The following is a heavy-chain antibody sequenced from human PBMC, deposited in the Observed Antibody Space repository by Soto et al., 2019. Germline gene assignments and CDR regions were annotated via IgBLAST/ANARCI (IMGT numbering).Heavy chain of an antibody. D-gene: IGHD3-16*02. V-gene: IGHV3-23*01. CDR3: AKGGTFRYYFDY. J-gene: IGHJ4*02. Sequence: GGSLRLSCAASGFTFSSYAMSWVRQAPGKGLEWASAISGSGGSTYYADSVKGRFTISRDNSKNTLYLQMNSLRAEDTAVYYCAKGGTFRYYFDYWGQGTLVTVSS. CDR2: ISGSGGST. CDR1: GFTFSSYA.